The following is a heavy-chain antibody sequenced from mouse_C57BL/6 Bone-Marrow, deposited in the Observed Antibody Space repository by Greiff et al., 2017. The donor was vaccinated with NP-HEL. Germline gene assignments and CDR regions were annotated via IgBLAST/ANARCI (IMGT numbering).Heavy chain of an antibody. J-gene: IGHJ2*01. D-gene: IGHD4-1*01. V-gene: IGHV3-6*01. CDR2: ISYDGSN. CDR1: GYSITSGYY. CDR3: ARDWDVGDFDY. Sequence: EVQLVESGPGLVKPSQSLSLTCSVTGYSITSGYYWNWIRQFPGNKLEWMGYISYDGSNNYNPSLKNRISITRDTSKNQFFLKLNSVTTEDTATYYCARDWDVGDFDYWGQGTTLTVSS.